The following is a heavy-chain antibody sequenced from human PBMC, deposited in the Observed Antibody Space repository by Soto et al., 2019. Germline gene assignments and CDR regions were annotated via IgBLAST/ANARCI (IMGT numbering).Heavy chain of an antibody. CDR3: AGGFKTLGSGNYCPGY. D-gene: IGHD3-10*01. V-gene: IGHV1-8*01. J-gene: IGHJ4*02. CDR1: GYTFTSYD. Sequence: ASVKVSCKASGYTFTSYDINWVRQATEQGLEWMGWMNPNSGNTGYAQKFQGRVTMTRNTSISTAYMELSSLRSEDTAVYYCAGGFKTLGSGNYCPGYLGQGTLVTVSS. CDR2: MNPNSGNT.